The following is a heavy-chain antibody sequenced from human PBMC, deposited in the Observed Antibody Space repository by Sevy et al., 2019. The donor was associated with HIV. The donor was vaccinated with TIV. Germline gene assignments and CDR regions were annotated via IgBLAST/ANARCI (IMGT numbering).Heavy chain of an antibody. J-gene: IGHJ6*02. V-gene: IGHV3-21*01. CDR2: ISSSSSYI. D-gene: IGHD2-15*01. CDR1: GFTFSSYS. Sequence: GGSLRLSCAASGFTFSSYSMNWVRQAPGKGLEWVSSISSSSSYIYYADSVKGRFTISRDNAKSSLYLQMNSLRAEDTAVYYCARDGASIVVVVAADSPYYYGMDVWGQGTTVTVSS. CDR3: ARDGASIVVVVAADSPYYYGMDV.